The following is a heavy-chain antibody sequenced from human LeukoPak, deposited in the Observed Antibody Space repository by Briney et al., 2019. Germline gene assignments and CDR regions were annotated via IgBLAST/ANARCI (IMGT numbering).Heavy chain of an antibody. J-gene: IGHJ6*02. CDR2: IIPILGIA. CDR1: GGTFSSYA. Sequence: ASVKVSCKASGGTFSSYAISWVRQAPGQGLEWMGRIIPILGIANYAQKFQGRVTITADKSTSTAYMELSSLRSEDTAVYYCARDQLGKARGMGVWGQGTTVTVSS. D-gene: IGHD7-27*01. CDR3: ARDQLGKARGMGV. V-gene: IGHV1-69*04.